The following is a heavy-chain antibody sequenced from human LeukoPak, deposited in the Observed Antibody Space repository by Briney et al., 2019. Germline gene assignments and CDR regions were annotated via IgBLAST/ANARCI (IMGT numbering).Heavy chain of an antibody. CDR2: VTSAGIT. V-gene: IGHV3-23*01. D-gene: IGHD3-22*01. CDR1: GFTFSDFG. Sequence: GGSLRLSCSASGFTFSDFGMNWVRQAPGKGLEWVSGVTSAGITYYADSVKGRFTISRDNSKNTLYLQVNSLRAEDTAVYYCAKDQSPQISSGSQTDHWGQGTLVTVSS. J-gene: IGHJ4*02. CDR3: AKDQSPQISSGSQTDH.